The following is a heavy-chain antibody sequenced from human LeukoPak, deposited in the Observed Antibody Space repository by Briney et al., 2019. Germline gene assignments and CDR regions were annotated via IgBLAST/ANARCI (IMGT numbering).Heavy chain of an antibody. Sequence: GASVKVSCKASGYTFTGYYMHWVRQAPGQGLEWMGWINPNSGGTNYAQKFQGRVTMTRDTSISTAYMELSRLRSDDTAVYYCARDSGGVVAPAAISPWFDPWGQGTLVTVSS. V-gene: IGHV1-2*02. CDR3: ARDSGGVVAPAAISPWFDP. J-gene: IGHJ5*02. CDR2: INPNSGGT. D-gene: IGHD2-2*01. CDR1: GYTFTGYY.